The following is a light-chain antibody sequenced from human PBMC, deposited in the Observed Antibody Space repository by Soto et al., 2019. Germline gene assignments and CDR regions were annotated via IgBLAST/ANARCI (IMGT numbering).Light chain of an antibody. Sequence: DIQMPPSPSTLSASVVDRVNITCWSSQSISSWLAWYQQKTGKAPKLLIYDASSLESGVPSRFSGSGSGTEFTLIISGLQPDDSATYYCQQYTNTNNPWMFGQGTKVDIK. CDR2: DAS. CDR3: QQYTNTNNPWM. CDR1: QSISSW. V-gene: IGKV1-5*01. J-gene: IGKJ1*01.